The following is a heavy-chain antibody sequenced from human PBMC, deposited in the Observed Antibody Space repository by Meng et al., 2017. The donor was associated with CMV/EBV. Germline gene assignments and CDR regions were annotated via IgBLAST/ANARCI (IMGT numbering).Heavy chain of an antibody. J-gene: IGHJ6*02. V-gene: IGHV3-21*01. CDR3: ASFGYFVGGYGMDV. CDR1: GFTFSSYS. CDR2: ISSSSNYI. Sequence: GEFLKTSCAASGFTFSSYSMNWVRPAPGKGLEWVSSISSSSNYIYYADPVKGRFTITRDNAKNSLYLQMNSLRAEDTAVYYCASFGYFVGGYGMDVWGQGTTVTVSS. D-gene: IGHD3-16*01.